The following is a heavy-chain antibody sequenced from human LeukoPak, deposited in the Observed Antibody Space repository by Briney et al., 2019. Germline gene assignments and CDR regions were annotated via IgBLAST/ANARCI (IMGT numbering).Heavy chain of an antibody. D-gene: IGHD3-10*01. V-gene: IGHV1-18*01. J-gene: IGHJ4*02. CDR1: GYTFTIYG. CDR2: ISAYNGNT. Sequence: ASVTVSFKASGYTFTIYGISWVRQAPGQGLEWMGWISAYNGNTNYAQKLQGRVTMTTDTSTSTAYMELRSLRSDDTAVYYCARDTTTYYYGSGSSDFDYWGQGTLVTVSS. CDR3: ARDTTTYYYGSGSSDFDY.